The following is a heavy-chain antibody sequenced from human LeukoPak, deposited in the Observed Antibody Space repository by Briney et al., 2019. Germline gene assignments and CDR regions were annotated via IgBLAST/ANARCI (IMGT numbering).Heavy chain of an antibody. J-gene: IGHJ4*02. Sequence: GGSLRLSCAASGFTFSSYSMNWVRQAPGKGLEWVSVIYSGGSTYYADSVKGRFTISRDNSKNTLYLQMNSLRAEDTAVYYCARAGGSYYFDYWGQGTLVTVSS. CDR1: GFTFSSYS. CDR3: ARAGGSYYFDY. D-gene: IGHD1-26*01. CDR2: IYSGGST. V-gene: IGHV3-53*01.